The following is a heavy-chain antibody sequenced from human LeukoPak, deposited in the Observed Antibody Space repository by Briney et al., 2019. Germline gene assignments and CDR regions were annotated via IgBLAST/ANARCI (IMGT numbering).Heavy chain of an antibody. CDR1: GGSISSSSYY. V-gene: IGHV4-39*07. J-gene: IGHJ2*01. Sequence: SETLSLTCTVSGGSISSSSYYWDWIRQPPGKGLEWIGSFYYSGSTYYNPSLKSRVTILVDTSKNQFSLKLSSVTAADTAVYYCARVSSSWYQDWYFDLWGRGTLVTVSS. CDR3: ARVSSSWYQDWYFDL. CDR2: FYYSGST. D-gene: IGHD6-13*01.